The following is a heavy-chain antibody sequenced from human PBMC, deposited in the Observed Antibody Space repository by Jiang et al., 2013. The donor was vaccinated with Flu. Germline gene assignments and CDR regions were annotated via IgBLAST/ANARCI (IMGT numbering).Heavy chain of an antibody. J-gene: IGHJ5*02. CDR3: ARVDSSSSGSDWFDP. Sequence: QTLSLTCAISGDSVSSNSAAWIWIRQSPSRGLEWLGRTYYRSKWYNDYAVSVKSRITIKPDTSKNQFSLQLSSVTAADTAVYYCARVDSSSSGSDWFDPWGQGTLVTVSS. CDR1: GDSVSSNSAA. CDR2: TYYRSKWYN. V-gene: IGHV6-1*01. D-gene: IGHD6-6*01.